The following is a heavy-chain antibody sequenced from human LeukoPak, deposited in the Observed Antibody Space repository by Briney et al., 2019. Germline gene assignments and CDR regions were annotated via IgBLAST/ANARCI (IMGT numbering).Heavy chain of an antibody. CDR3: ARGLRLWEFRSTYYFDY. Sequence: SETLSLTCTVSGGSVSSGSYYWSWIRQPPGKGLEWIGYIYYSGSTNYNPSLKSRVTISVDTSKNQFSLKLSSVTAADTAVYYCARGLRLWEFRSTYYFDYWGQGTLVTVSS. CDR1: GGSVSSGSYY. V-gene: IGHV4-61*01. D-gene: IGHD3-16*01. CDR2: IYYSGST. J-gene: IGHJ4*02.